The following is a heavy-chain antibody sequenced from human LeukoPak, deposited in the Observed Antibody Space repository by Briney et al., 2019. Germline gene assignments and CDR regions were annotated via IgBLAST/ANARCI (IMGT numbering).Heavy chain of an antibody. V-gene: IGHV3-53*04. J-gene: IGHJ6*02. CDR1: GFTVSSNY. CDR3: ARDRAYGGYYYYGMDV. D-gene: IGHD3-16*01. Sequence: PGGSLRLSCAASGFTVSSNYMSWVRQAPGKGLEWVSVIYSGGSTYYADSVKGRFTISRHNSKNTLYLQMNSLRAEDTAVYYCARDRAYGGYYYYGMDVWGQGTTVTVSS. CDR2: IYSGGST.